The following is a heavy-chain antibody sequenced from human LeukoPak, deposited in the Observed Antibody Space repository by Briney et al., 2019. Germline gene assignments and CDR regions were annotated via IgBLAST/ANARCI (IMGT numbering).Heavy chain of an antibody. V-gene: IGHV3-30-3*01. D-gene: IGHD4-17*01. CDR1: GFTFSSYA. J-gene: IGHJ4*02. CDR2: ISYDGSNK. Sequence: GGSLRLSCAASGFTFSSYAMHWVRQAPGKGLEWVAVISYDGSNKYYADSVKGRFTISRDNSKNTLYLQVNSLRAEDTAVYYCARVRDYGDYGGGDYWGQGTLVTVSS. CDR3: ARVRDYGDYGGGDY.